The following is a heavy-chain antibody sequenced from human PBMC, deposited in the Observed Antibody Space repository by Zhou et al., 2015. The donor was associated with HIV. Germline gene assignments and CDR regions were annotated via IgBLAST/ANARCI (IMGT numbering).Heavy chain of an antibody. CDR1: GYTFTSYY. J-gene: IGHJ6*02. Sequence: QVQLVQSGAAVKRPGASVKLSCKASGYTFTSYYIHWVRQAPGQGLEWMGIINPNSGSTTDAQNFQGRVTMTRDTSTSTVYMELSSLRSEDTAVYYCARDDAAARRSMDVWGQGTTVTVSS. V-gene: IGHV1-46*01. D-gene: IGHD6-6*01. CDR2: INPNSGST. CDR3: ARDDAAARRSMDV.